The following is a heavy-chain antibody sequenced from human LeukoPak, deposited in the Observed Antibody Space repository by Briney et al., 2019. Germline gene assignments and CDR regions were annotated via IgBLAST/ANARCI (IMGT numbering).Heavy chain of an antibody. D-gene: IGHD2-8*01. CDR2: ISVCGGIT. Sequence: GGSLRLSCAASGFTFSSYAMSWVRQAPGKGLEWGSVISVCGGITYYADSVKGRFTISRDNSKNTLCLQMNSLRADDTAVYYCAKAPVYAIPHPLDYWGQGTLVTVSS. V-gene: IGHV3-23*01. CDR1: GFTFSSYA. CDR3: AKAPVYAIPHPLDY. J-gene: IGHJ4*02.